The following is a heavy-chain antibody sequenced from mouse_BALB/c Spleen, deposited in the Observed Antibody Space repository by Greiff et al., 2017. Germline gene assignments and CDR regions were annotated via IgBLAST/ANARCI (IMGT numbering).Heavy chain of an antibody. D-gene: IGHD2-12*01. V-gene: IGHV5-4*02. J-gene: IGHJ1*01. CDR3: ARLRLGYFDV. CDR2: ISDGGSYT. Sequence: EVQGVESGGGLVKPGGSLKLSCAASGFTFSDYYMYWVRQTPEKRLEWVATISDGGSYTYYPDSVKGRFTISRDNAKNNLYLQMSSLKSEDTAMYYCARLRLGYFDVWGAGTTVTVSS. CDR1: GFTFSDYY.